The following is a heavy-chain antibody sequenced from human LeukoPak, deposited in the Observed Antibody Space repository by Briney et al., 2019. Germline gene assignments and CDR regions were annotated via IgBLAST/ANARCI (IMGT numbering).Heavy chain of an antibody. CDR1: GYTFTSYY. CDR2: ISPSGGST. D-gene: IGHD2-8*01. J-gene: IGHJ6*02. Sequence: GASVKVSCKASGYTFTSYYMHWVRQAPGQGLEWMGIISPSGGSTSYAQKFQGRVTMTRDTSTSTVYMELSSLRSEDTAVYYCARDRTCMPGGYYYGMDVWGQGTTVTVSS. CDR3: ARDRTCMPGGYYYGMDV. V-gene: IGHV1-46*01.